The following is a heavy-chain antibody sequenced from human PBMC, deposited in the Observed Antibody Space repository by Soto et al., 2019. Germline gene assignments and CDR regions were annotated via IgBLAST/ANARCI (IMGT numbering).Heavy chain of an antibody. J-gene: IGHJ4*02. CDR3: AREKVGTTFFDN. Sequence: SETLSLTWSVAGFAISRGYYWSWVRQPPGKGLEWIGSIYPSVSSYHNPSLETRVRLSIDTSKNQFTLNLTSVTAADTALYYCAREKVGTTFFDNWGQGIQVTVSS. CDR1: GFAISRGYY. V-gene: IGHV4-38-2*02. CDR2: IYPSVSS. D-gene: IGHD1-1*01.